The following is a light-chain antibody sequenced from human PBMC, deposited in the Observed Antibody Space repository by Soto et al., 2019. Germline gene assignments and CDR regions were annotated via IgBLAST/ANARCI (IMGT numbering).Light chain of an antibody. CDR1: SSNIGAGYD. V-gene: IGLV1-40*01. CDR2: GNS. Sequence: QSVLTQPPSVSGAPGQRVTISCTGSSSNIGAGYDVHWYQQLPGTAPKLLISGNSNRPSGVPDRFSGSKSGTSASLAITGLQAEDEADYCQSYDCSLSGWVFGGGTKLTVL. J-gene: IGLJ3*02. CDR3: QSYDCSLSGWV.